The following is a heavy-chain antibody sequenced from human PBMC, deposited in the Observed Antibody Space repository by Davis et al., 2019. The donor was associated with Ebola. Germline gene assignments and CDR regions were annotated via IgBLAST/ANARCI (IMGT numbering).Heavy chain of an antibody. CDR3: ATAPL. Sequence: PGGSLRLSCAASGFTVSSNYMSWVRQAPGKGLEWVSVIYSGGSTYYADSVKGRFTVSRDNSKNTMYLEVKSLRGDDTAVYYCATAPLWGQGTQVTVSS. J-gene: IGHJ4*02. V-gene: IGHV3-53*05. CDR2: IYSGGST. CDR1: GFTVSSNY.